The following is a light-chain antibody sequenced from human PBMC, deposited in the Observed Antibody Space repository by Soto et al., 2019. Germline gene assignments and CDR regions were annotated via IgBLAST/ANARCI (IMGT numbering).Light chain of an antibody. CDR1: SSDVGGYNY. V-gene: IGLV2-14*01. CDR2: EVS. CDR3: SSYTSSSTRG. J-gene: IGLJ2*01. Sequence: QSALTQPASVSGAPGQSITISCTGTSSDVGGYNYVSWYQRHPGKAPKLMIYEVSNRPSGVSNRFSGSKSGNTASLTISGLQSEDEAAYYCSSYTSSSTRGFGGGTKLPVL.